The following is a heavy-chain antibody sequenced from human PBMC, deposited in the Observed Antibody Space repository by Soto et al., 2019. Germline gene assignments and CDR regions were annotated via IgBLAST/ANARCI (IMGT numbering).Heavy chain of an antibody. CDR3: IQSRCGGDCLQSYASYYYYGMDV. Sequence: ESGPTPVNPAQTLTLTGTFSALSLSTGGVGVGWIRQPPGKALEWLALIYWDDDKRYSPSLRSRLTITKDTSKNQVVLTMTNMDPVDTATYYCIQSRCGGDCLQSYASYYYYGMDVWGQGTTVTVSS. CDR2: IYWDDDK. V-gene: IGHV2-5*02. CDR1: ALSLSTGGVG. J-gene: IGHJ6*02. D-gene: IGHD2-21*02.